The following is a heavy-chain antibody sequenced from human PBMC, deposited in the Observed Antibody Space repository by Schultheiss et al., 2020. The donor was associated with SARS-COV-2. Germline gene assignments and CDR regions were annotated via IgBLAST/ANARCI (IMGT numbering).Heavy chain of an antibody. J-gene: IGHJ3*02. Sequence: ASVKVSCKASGYTFTGYYMHWVRQAPGQGLEWMGWISAYNGNTNYAQKLQGRVTMTTDTSTSTAYMELRSLRSDDTAVYYCARLIAVAGTRAFDIWGQGTMVTVSS. CDR1: GYTFTGYY. V-gene: IGHV1-18*04. CDR3: ARLIAVAGTRAFDI. D-gene: IGHD6-19*01. CDR2: ISAYNGNT.